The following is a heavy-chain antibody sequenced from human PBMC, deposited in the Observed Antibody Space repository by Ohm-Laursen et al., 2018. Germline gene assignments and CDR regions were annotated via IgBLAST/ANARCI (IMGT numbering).Heavy chain of an antibody. J-gene: IGHJ3*02. D-gene: IGHD6-19*01. V-gene: IGHV4-4*07. CDR3: ARESGLVLWRIKAFDI. CDR2: IYTSGST. Sequence: SETLSLTCTVSGGSISSYYWSWIRQPAGKGLEWIGRIYTSGSTNYNPSLKSRVTMSVDTSKNQFSLKLSSVTAADTAVYYCARESGLVLWRIKAFDIWGQGTMVTVSS. CDR1: GGSISSYY.